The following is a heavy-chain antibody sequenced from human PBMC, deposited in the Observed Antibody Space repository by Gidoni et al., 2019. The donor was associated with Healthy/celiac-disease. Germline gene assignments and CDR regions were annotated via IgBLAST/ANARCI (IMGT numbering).Heavy chain of an antibody. J-gene: IGHJ6*02. CDR3: ARVYDTAGSYGMDV. Sequence: QVQLQESGPGLVKPSQTLSLTCTVSGGSISSGSYYWSWIRQPAGKGLEWIGRIYTSGSTNYNPSLKSRVTISVDTSKNQFSLKLSSVTAADTAVYYCARVYDTAGSYGMDVWGQGTTVTVSS. D-gene: IGHD3-9*01. CDR1: GGSISSGSYY. V-gene: IGHV4-61*02. CDR2: IYTSGST.